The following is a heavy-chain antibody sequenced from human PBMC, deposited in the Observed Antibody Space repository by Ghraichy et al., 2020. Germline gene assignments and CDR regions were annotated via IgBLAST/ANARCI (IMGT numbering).Heavy chain of an antibody. CDR1: NDSISSRSNY. CDR2: LYYSGRT. J-gene: IGHJ3*02. CDR3: ARHITIFGVVIRPDAFDI. D-gene: IGHD3-3*01. V-gene: IGHV4-39*01. Sequence: SETLSLTCTVSNDSISSRSNYWGWIRQPPGKGLEWIGSLYYSGRTYYSPSLESRVTISVNTSKNQFSLKLSSVTAADTAVYYCARHITIFGVVIRPDAFDIWGQGTMVTVSS.